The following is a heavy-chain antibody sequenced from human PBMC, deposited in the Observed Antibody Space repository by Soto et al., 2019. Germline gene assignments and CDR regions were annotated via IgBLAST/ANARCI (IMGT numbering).Heavy chain of an antibody. D-gene: IGHD3-3*01. J-gene: IGHJ4*02. CDR1: GYTFTRHY. CDR2: INPSSGTI. Sequence: QVQLVQSGAEVKKPGASVKVSCKASGYTFTRHYMHWVRQAPGQGLEWMGIINPSSGTISHAQKFQGRVTMTRDTSTSSVYMELSSLKSEETAVYYCTRGLERYYFDYWGQGTLVTVSS. V-gene: IGHV1-46*03. CDR3: TRGLERYYFDY.